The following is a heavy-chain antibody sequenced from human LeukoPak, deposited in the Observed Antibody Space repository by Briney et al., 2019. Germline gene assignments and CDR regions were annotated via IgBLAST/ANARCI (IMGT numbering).Heavy chain of an antibody. J-gene: IGHJ5*02. CDR1: GGSFSGYY. CDR3: ARWAGRVVPEGRWFDP. Sequence: ASETLSLTCAVYGGSFSGYYWSWIRQPPGKGLEWIGEINHSGSTNYNPSLKSRVTISVDTSKNQFSLKLSSVTAADTAVYYCARWAGRVVPEGRWFDPWGQGTPVTVSS. CDR2: INHSGST. V-gene: IGHV4-34*01. D-gene: IGHD2-2*01.